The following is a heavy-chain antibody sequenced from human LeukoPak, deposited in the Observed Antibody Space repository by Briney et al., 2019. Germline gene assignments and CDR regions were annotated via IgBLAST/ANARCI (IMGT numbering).Heavy chain of an antibody. D-gene: IGHD3-22*01. CDR2: ISGSGGNT. J-gene: IGHJ4*02. Sequence: GGSLRLSCAASGFTFSSYAMSWVRQAPGKGLEWVSAISGSGGNTYYADSVKGRFTLSRDNSKNTLYLQMNSLRAEDTAVYYCAKDVDSSGYYLSFDYWGQGTLVTVSS. V-gene: IGHV3-23*01. CDR3: AKDVDSSGYYLSFDY. CDR1: GFTFSSYA.